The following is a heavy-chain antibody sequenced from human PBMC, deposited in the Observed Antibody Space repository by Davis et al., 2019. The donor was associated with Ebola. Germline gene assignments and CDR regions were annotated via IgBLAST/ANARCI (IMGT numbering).Heavy chain of an antibody. CDR1: GGSFSGYY. D-gene: IGHD6-6*01. V-gene: IGHV4-59*01. CDR2: IYYSGST. J-gene: IGHJ4*02. CDR3: ARYSSSSGCDY. Sequence: SETLSLTCAVYGGSFSGYYWSWIRQPPGKGLEWIGYIYYSGSTNYNPSLKSRVTISVDTSKNQFSLKLSSVTAADTAVYYCARYSSSSGCDYWGQGTLVTVSS.